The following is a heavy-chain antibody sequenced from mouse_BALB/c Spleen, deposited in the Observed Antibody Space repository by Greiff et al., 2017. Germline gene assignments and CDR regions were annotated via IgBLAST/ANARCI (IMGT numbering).Heavy chain of an antibody. J-gene: IGHJ3*01. CDR1: GYSFTGYF. CDR3: ARSRDYGFAY. Sequence: EVQLQQSGPELVKPGASVKISCKASGYSFTGYFMNWVMQSHGKSLEWIVRINPYNGDTFYNQKFKGKATLTVDKSSSTAHMELRSLASEDSAVYYCARSRDYGFAYWGQGTLVTVSA. V-gene: IGHV1-20*02. D-gene: IGHD2-4*01. CDR2: INPYNGDT.